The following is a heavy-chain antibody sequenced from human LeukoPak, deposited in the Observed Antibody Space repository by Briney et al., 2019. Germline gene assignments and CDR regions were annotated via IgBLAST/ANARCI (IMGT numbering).Heavy chain of an antibody. J-gene: IGHJ5*02. CDR3: ARRRYYDSLNWFDP. CDR2: INHSGST. Sequence: PSETLSLTCAVYGGSFSGYYWSWIRQPPGKGLEWIGEINHSGSTNYNPSLKSRVTISVDTSKNQFSLKLSSVTAADTAVYYCARRRYYDSLNWFDPWGQGTLVTVSS. CDR1: GGSFSGYY. V-gene: IGHV4-34*01. D-gene: IGHD3-22*01.